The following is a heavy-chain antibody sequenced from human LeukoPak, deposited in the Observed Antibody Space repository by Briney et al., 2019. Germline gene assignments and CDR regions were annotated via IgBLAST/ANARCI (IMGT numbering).Heavy chain of an antibody. CDR2: ISNYGSSK. Sequence: GGSLRLSCVASGFTFNAYRIHWVRQAPGKGLEWVAGISNYGSSKDYADCVKGRLTISRDNSKNTMYLQMNSLRTEDTAVYYCAKAAYCTITSCHFSGYAQRPLDSWGQGTLVTVSS. J-gene: IGHJ4*02. V-gene: IGHV3-30*18. CDR1: GFTFNAYR. CDR3: AKAAYCTITSCHFSGYAQRPLDS. D-gene: IGHD2-2*01.